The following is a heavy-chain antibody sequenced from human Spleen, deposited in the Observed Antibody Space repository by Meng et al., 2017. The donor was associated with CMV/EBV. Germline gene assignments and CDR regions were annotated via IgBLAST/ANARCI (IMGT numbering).Heavy chain of an antibody. CDR3: ARPMRTDTPSSLNWFDP. CDR1: GYTFTSYG. CDR2: ISAYNGNT. V-gene: IGHV1-18*01. Sequence: ASVKVSCKASGYTFTSYGISWVRQAPGQGLEWMGWISAYNGNTNYAQKLQGRVTMTTDTSISTAYMELSRLRSDDTAVYYCARPMRTDTPSSLNWFDPWGQGTLVTVSS. D-gene: IGHD5-18*01. J-gene: IGHJ5*02.